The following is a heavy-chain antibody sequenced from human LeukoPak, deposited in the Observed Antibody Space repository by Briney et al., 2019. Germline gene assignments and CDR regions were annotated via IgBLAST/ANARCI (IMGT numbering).Heavy chain of an antibody. CDR2: IYYSGNT. D-gene: IGHD5-18*01. CDR1: GGSISSYY. V-gene: IGHV4-59*08. CDR3: ARVGYSDGFDY. J-gene: IGHJ4*02. Sequence: SETLSLTCTVSGGSISSYYWSWLRQPPGKKLEWIGYIYYSGNTNYNPSLKSRLTISIDTSKNQFSLKLRSVTAADTAVYFCARVGYSDGFDYWGQGTLVTVSS.